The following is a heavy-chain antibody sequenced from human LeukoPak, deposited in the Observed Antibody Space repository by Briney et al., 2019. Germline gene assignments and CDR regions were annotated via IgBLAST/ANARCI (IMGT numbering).Heavy chain of an antibody. V-gene: IGHV4-59*01. D-gene: IGHD6-13*01. Sequence: KTSETLSLPCTVSGGSISSYYWSWIRQPPGKGLEWIGYIYYSGSTNYNPSLKSRVTISVDTSKNQFSLKLSSVTAADTAVYYCARGSTAAADNYDYWGQGTLVTVSS. CDR3: ARGSTAAADNYDY. J-gene: IGHJ4*02. CDR1: GGSISSYY. CDR2: IYYSGST.